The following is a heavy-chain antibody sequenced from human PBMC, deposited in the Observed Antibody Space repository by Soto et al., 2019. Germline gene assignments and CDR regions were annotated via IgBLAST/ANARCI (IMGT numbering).Heavy chain of an antibody. CDR3: ARDLASFGEFDY. Sequence: SETLSLTCAVSGGSISSGGYSWSWIRQPPGKGLGWIGYIYHSGSTYYNPSLKSRVTISVDRSKNQFSLKLSSVTAADTAVYYCARDLASFGEFDYWGQGTLVTVSS. V-gene: IGHV4-30-2*01. CDR2: IYHSGST. CDR1: GGSISSGGYS. J-gene: IGHJ4*02. D-gene: IGHD3-10*01.